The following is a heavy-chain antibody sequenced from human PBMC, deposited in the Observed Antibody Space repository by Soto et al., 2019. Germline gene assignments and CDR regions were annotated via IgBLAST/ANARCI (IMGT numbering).Heavy chain of an antibody. CDR1: GYTFTSYA. J-gene: IGHJ6*03. V-gene: IGHV1-3*01. D-gene: IGHD6-13*01. CDR3: ARDPSSSYSYYYYYMDV. Sequence: QVQLVQSGAEVKKPGASVKVSCKASGYTFTSYAMHWVRQAPGQRLEWMGWINAGNGNTKYSQKFQGRVTITRDTSASTAYMELSSLRSEDTAVYYCARDPSSSYSYYYYYMDVWGKGTTVTVSS. CDR2: INAGNGNT.